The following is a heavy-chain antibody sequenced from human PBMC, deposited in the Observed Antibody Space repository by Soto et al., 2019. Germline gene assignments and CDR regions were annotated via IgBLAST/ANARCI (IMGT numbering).Heavy chain of an antibody. CDR1: GGSFSGYY. CDR2: INHSGST. J-gene: IGHJ3*02. D-gene: IGHD3-16*02. CDR3: ARGKYIITFGGVIVAIYDAFDI. V-gene: IGHV4-34*01. Sequence: SETLSLTCAVYGGSFSGYYWSWIRQPPGKGLEWIGEINHSGSTNYNPSLKSRVTISVDTSKNQFSLKLSSVTAADTAVYYCARGKYIITFGGVIVAIYDAFDIWGQGTMVTVSS.